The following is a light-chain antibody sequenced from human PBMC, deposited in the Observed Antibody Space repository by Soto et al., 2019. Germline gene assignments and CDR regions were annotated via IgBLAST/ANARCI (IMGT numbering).Light chain of an antibody. CDR2: GAS. CDR3: QQYDNWPPWT. V-gene: IGKV3-15*01. J-gene: IGKJ1*01. CDR1: QSVRTN. Sequence: EIVMTQSPATLSVSPGERVTLSCRASQSVRTNVAWFQQKPGQTPRLLIYGASTRATGIPGRFSGSGSETEYTLTISSLQSVDFAVYYCQQYDNWPPWTFGQGTKVEIK.